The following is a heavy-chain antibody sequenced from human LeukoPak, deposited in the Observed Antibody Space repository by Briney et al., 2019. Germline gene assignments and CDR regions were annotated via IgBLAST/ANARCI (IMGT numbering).Heavy chain of an antibody. CDR3: ARDQRHCSGGSCYCDY. CDR2: FDPDDGEI. J-gene: IGHJ4*02. D-gene: IGHD2-15*01. Sequence: ASVKVSCKASGYTLIKLCMNWVRQAPGKGLEWMGGFDPDDGEIIYAQKFQGRVTITADTSTSTAYMELSSLRSEDTAVYYCARDQRHCSGGSCYCDYWGQGTLVTVSS. CDR1: GYTLIKLC. V-gene: IGHV1-24*01.